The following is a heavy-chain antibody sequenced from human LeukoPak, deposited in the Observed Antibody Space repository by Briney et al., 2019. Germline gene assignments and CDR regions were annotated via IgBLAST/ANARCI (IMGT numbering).Heavy chain of an antibody. CDR1: GFTFTNAW. J-gene: IGHJ4*02. CDR2: IRSQGYGGTT. V-gene: IGHV3-15*01. CDR3: CTVGGLNDVWLTYYYGH. Sequence: GGSLRLSCAASGFTFTNAWMTWVRLAPGKGLEWVGRIRSQGYGGTTDYAAPVRGRFTISRDDSKDTVYLQMDSPKIEDTAVYYCCTVGGLNDVWLTYYYGHWGQGTRVTVSS. D-gene: IGHD3-16*01.